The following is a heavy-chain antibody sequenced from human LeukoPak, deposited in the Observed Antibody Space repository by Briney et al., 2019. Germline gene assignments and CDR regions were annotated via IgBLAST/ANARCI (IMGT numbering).Heavy chain of an antibody. J-gene: IGHJ4*02. CDR2: IYYSGNT. D-gene: IGHD5-12*01. Sequence: SETLSLTCTGSGGSISSSSSYWGWIRQPPGKGLEWIGSIYYSGNTYYNPSLKSRVTISVDTSKNQFSLKLSSVIAADTAVYYCATTGYSGFNYFHYWGQGTLVTVSS. V-gene: IGHV4-39*01. CDR1: GGSISSSSSY. CDR3: ATTGYSGFNYFHY.